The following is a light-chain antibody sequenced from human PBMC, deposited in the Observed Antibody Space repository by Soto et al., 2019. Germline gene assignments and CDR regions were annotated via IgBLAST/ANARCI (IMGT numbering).Light chain of an antibody. Sequence: QSALTQPRSVSGSPGQSVTISCTGTSSDVGGYNYVSLYQQHPGKAPKLMIYDVSKRPSGVPDRFAGSKSGNTASPAISGVQAEDEAEYYCCSYAGSYTVVFGGGTQLTVL. CDR1: SSDVGGYNY. CDR3: CSYAGSYTVV. CDR2: DVS. J-gene: IGLJ2*01. V-gene: IGLV2-11*01.